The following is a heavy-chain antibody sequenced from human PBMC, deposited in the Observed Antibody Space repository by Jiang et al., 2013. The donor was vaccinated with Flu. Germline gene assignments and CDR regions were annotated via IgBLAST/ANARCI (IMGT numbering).Heavy chain of an antibody. CDR1: GFTFDDYV. CDR2: IAWRSAET. Sequence: LVQPGRSLRLSCVASGFTFDDYVMHWVRQAPGKGLEWVSGIAWRSAETTYADSVKGRFTISRDNARNSLYLQMNSLRPEDTALYFCAKSKGDLITFGGIPLPAEGYFDYWGQGTLVTVSS. J-gene: IGHJ4*02. V-gene: IGHV3-9*01. CDR3: AKSKGDLITFGGIPLPAEGYFDY. D-gene: IGHD3-16*01.